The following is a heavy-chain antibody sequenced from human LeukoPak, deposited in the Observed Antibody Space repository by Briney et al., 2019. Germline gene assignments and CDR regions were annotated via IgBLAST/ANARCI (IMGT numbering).Heavy chain of an antibody. CDR2: IYHSGST. CDR1: GGSISSSNW. Sequence: SGTLSLICAVSGGSISSSNWWSWVRQPPGKGLEWIGEIYHSGSTNYNPSLKSRVTISVDKSKNQFSLKLSSVTAADTAVYYCARLHPLAGSYYSFDYWGQGTLVTVSS. J-gene: IGHJ4*02. D-gene: IGHD3-10*01. CDR3: ARLHPLAGSYYSFDY. V-gene: IGHV4-4*02.